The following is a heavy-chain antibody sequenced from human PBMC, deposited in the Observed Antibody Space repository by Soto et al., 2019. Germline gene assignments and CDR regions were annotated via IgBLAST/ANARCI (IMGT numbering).Heavy chain of an antibody. CDR3: ARTWLQFGSFDH. CDR1: GGTFSSYA. D-gene: IGHD5-12*01. V-gene: IGHV1-69*13. Sequence: SVKVSCKASGGTFSSYAISWVRQAPGQGLEWMGGIIPIFGTANYAQKFQGRVTITADESTSTAYMELSSLRSEDTAVYYCARTWLQFGSFDHWGQGTLVTVSS. CDR2: IIPIFGTA. J-gene: IGHJ4*02.